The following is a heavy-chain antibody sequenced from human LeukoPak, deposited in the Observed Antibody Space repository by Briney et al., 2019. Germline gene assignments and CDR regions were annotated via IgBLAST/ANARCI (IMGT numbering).Heavy chain of an antibody. D-gene: IGHD6-6*01. J-gene: IGHJ6*02. CDR3: ARVRKRIAARPYYYYGMGV. V-gene: IGHV3-21*01. CDR1: GFTFSSYS. Sequence: PGGSLRLSCAASGFTFSSYSMNWVRQAPGKGLEWVSSISSSSSYIYFADSVKGRFTISRDNAKNSLYLQMNSLRAEDTAVYYCARVRKRIAARPYYYYGMGVWGQGTTVTVSS. CDR2: ISSSSSYI.